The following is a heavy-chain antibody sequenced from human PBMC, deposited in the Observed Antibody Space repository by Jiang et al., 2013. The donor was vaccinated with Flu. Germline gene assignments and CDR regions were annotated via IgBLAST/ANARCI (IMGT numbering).Heavy chain of an antibody. J-gene: IGHJ4*02. Sequence: GPGLVKPSQTLSLTCAVSGGSISSGGYSWSWIRQPPGKGLEWIGYIYHSGSTFYNPSLKSRVTISLDRSKNQFSLKLSSVTAADTAVYYCASSSGYYGRYYFDYWGQGTLVTVSS. CDR3: ASSSGYYGRYYFDY. V-gene: IGHV4-30-2*01. CDR1: GGSISSGGYS. D-gene: IGHD3-22*01. CDR2: IYHSGST.